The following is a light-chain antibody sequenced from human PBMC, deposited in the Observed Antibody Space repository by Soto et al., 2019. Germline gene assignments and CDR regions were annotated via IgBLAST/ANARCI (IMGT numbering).Light chain of an antibody. J-gene: IGKJ4*01. V-gene: IGKV3-15*01. CDR3: QQYNNWPPVT. CDR1: QSISSN. Sequence: EIVMTQSPATLSVSPGERATLSYSASQSISSNLAWYQQNPGQAPRLLIYDASTRATGIPARFSGSGSGTEFTLTISSLQSEDFAVYYCQQYNNWPPVTFGGGTKVEIK. CDR2: DAS.